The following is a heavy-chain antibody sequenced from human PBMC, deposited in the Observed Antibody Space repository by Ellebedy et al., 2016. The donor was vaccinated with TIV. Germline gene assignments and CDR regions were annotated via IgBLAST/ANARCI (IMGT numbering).Heavy chain of an antibody. D-gene: IGHD2-15*01. Sequence: SETLSLXXTVSGGSISSYYWSWIRQPPGKGLEWIGYIYNSGTTNYNPSLKSRVTIPVDTSKNQFSLKLNSVTAADTAVYYCARIGSYSVRDWGQGTLVTVSS. CDR2: IYNSGTT. CDR1: GGSISSYY. V-gene: IGHV4-59*01. CDR3: ARIGSYSVRD. J-gene: IGHJ4*02.